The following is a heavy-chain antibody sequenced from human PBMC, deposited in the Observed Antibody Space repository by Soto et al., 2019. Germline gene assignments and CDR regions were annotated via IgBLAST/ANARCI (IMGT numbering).Heavy chain of an antibody. V-gene: IGHV3-74*03. D-gene: IGHD3-16*01. Sequence: EVQLVESGGVLVQPGESLRLSCAASGLTFSTYWMHWVRQAPGKGLVWVSRINTDGSVAMYVDSVKGRFTISRDNAQSTLYRHINSPRAEDTAVDHWVRDMQLGRLDPWRQGTLVTVPS. CDR1: GLTFSTYW. J-gene: IGHJ5*02. CDR2: INTDGSVA. CDR3: VRDMQLGRLDP.